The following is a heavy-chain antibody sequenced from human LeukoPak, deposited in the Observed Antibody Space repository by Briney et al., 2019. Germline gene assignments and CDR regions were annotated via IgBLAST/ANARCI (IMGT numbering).Heavy chain of an antibody. D-gene: IGHD3-22*01. J-gene: IGHJ4*02. CDR3: ARVDLYYDSSGYSQAANDY. Sequence: GASVKVSCKASGYTFTGYAISWVRQVPGQGLEWMGWVSAYNGATNYAQNFQDRVTMTTDTPTTTAYMELRSLRSDDTAVYYCARVDLYYDSSGYSQAANDYWGQGTLVTVSS. CDR2: VSAYNGAT. CDR1: GYTFTGYA. V-gene: IGHV1-18*01.